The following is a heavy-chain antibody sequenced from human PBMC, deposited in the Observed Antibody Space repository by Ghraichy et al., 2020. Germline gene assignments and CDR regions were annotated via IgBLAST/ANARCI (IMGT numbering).Heavy chain of an antibody. CDR2: IYYSGST. D-gene: IGHD1-26*01. V-gene: IGHV4-39*01. CDR3: ARPCTLSGSWEPYGMDV. Sequence: SETLSLTCTVSGGSISSSSYYWGWIRQPPGKGLEWIGSIYYSGSTYYNPSLKSRVTISVDTSKNQFSLKLSSVTAADTAVYYCARPCTLSGSWEPYGMDVWGQGTTVTVSS. CDR1: GGSISSSSYY. J-gene: IGHJ6*02.